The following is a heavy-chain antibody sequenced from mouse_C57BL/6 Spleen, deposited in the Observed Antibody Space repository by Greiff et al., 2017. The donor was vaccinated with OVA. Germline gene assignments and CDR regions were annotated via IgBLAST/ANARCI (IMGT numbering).Heavy chain of an antibody. J-gene: IGHJ4*01. CDR3: ARISYYAMDY. V-gene: IGHV1-42*01. CDR1: GYSFTGYY. Sequence: EVQLQQSGPELVKPGASVKISCKASGYSFTGYYMNWVKQSPEKSLEWIGEINPSTGGTTYNQKFKAKATLTVDKSSSTAYMQLKSLTSEDSAVYYCARISYYAMDYWGQGTSVTVSS. CDR2: INPSTGGT.